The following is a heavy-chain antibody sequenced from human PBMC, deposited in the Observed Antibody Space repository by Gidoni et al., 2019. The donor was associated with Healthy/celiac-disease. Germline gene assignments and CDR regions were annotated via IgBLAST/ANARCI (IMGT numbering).Heavy chain of an antibody. J-gene: IGHJ6*02. V-gene: IGHV1-69*01. Sequence: QVQLVQSGAEVKKPGSSVKVSCKASGGTFSSYAISWVRQAPGQGLEWMGGIIPIFGTANYAQKFQGRVTITADESTSTAYMELSSLRSEDTAVYYCARDLRKGFNPHDSGYDWGSMDVWGQGTTVTVSS. CDR3: ARDLRKGFNPHDSGYDWGSMDV. D-gene: IGHD5-12*01. CDR2: IIPIFGTA. CDR1: GGTFSSYA.